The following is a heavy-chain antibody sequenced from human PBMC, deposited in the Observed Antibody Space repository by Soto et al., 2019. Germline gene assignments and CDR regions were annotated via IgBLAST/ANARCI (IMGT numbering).Heavy chain of an antibody. J-gene: IGHJ4*02. CDR3: ASARAIVGATRGIGY. Sequence: ASVKVSCKASGYTFTSYDINWVRQATGQGLEWMGWMNPNSGNTGYAQKFQGRVTMTRNTSISTAYMELSSLRSEDTALYYCASARAIVGATRGIGYWGQGTLVTVSS. CDR2: MNPNSGNT. CDR1: GYTFTSYD. V-gene: IGHV1-8*01. D-gene: IGHD1-26*01.